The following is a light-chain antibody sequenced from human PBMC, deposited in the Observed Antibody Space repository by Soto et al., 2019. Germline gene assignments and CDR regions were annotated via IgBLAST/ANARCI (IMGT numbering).Light chain of an antibody. V-gene: IGKV3-20*01. CDR2: DAS. CDR3: QQYAYSPVT. J-gene: IGKJ1*01. Sequence: EIVLTQSPGILSLSPGERATLSCRASPSVSSTSLAWYQQRPGQAPRLLIFDASSRATDIPDRFSGSGSETDFTLTISTLEPEDFAVYYCQQYAYSPVTFGQGTKVEIK. CDR1: PSVSSTS.